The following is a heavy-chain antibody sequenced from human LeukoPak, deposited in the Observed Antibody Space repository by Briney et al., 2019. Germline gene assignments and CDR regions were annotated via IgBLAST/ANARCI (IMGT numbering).Heavy chain of an antibody. CDR1: GFTLSSYW. J-gene: IGHJ4*02. D-gene: IGHD1-1*01. CDR2: IKFDESEK. V-gene: IGHV3-7*04. Sequence: GGSLRLSCAASGFTLSSYWMSWVRQAPGKGLEWVASIKFDESEKHYMDSVKGRFTISRDTAKNSLYLQMNSLRVEDTAVYFCARVTTNGYFEYWGQGSLVTVSP. CDR3: ARVTTNGYFEY.